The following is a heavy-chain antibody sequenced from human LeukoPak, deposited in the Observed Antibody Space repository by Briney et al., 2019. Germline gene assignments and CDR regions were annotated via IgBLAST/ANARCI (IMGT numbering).Heavy chain of an antibody. CDR1: GFTVSSNY. CDR3: ARGHDSSGYRAAFDI. CDR2: IYSGGST. J-gene: IGHJ3*02. Sequence: GGSLRLSCAASGFTVSSNYMSWVRQAPGKELEWVSVIYSGGSTYYADSVKGRFTISRDNSKNTLYLQMNSLRAEDTAVYYCARGHDSSGYRAAFDIWGQGTMVTVSS. D-gene: IGHD3-22*01. V-gene: IGHV3-53*01.